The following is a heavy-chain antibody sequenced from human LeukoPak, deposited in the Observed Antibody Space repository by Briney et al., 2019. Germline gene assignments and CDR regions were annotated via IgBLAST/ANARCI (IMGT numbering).Heavy chain of an antibody. V-gene: IGHV1-8*01. J-gene: IGHJ5*02. Sequence: ASVKVSCKASGYTFTSHDINWVRQATGQGLEWMGWMNPNSGNTGYAQKFQGRVTMTRNTSISTAYMELSSLRSDDTAVYYCARITYDFWSGYYMPDDPWGQGTLVTVSS. CDR3: ARITYDFWSGYYMPDDP. CDR1: GYTFTSHD. CDR2: MNPNSGNT. D-gene: IGHD3-3*01.